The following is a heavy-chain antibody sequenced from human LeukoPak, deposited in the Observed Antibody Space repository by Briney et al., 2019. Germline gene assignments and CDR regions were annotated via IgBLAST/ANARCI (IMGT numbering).Heavy chain of an antibody. CDR2: MHSGGST. Sequence: GGSLRLSCAASGFIVSNSYMNWVRQTPGKGLEWVSVMHSGGSTYYSDSVKGRFTISRDNAKNTLYLQMSSLRAEDTAVYYCARDRPYSTSWYSFDSWGQGTLVTVSS. D-gene: IGHD6-13*01. J-gene: IGHJ4*02. CDR3: ARDRPYSTSWYSFDS. V-gene: IGHV3-53*01. CDR1: GFIVSNSY.